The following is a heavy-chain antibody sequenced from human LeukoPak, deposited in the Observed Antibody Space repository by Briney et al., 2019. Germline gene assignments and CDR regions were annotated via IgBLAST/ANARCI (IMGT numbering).Heavy chain of an antibody. J-gene: IGHJ4*02. V-gene: IGHV4-39*07. D-gene: IGHD2-8*01. CDR3: ARDRVGCTNGVCNDY. CDR1: GGSISTSNYY. CDR2: IFYSGST. Sequence: SETLSLTCTVSGGSISTSNYYWGWIRQPPGKGLEWIGNIFYSGSTYYSPSLRSRVTISVDTSKNQFSLKLSSVTAADTAVYYCARDRVGCTNGVCNDYWGQGTLVTVSS.